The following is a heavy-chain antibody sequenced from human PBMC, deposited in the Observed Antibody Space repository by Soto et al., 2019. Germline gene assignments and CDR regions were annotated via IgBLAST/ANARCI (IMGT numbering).Heavy chain of an antibody. CDR2: ISGSGGST. D-gene: IGHD1-26*01. J-gene: IGHJ4*02. V-gene: IGHV3-23*01. Sequence: PGGFLRLSCAASGFTFSSYAMSWVRQAPGKGLEWVSAISGSGGSTYYADSVKGRFTISRDNSKNTLYLQMNSLRAEDTAVYYRATDRGSGSYYPFDYWGQGTLVPVSS. CDR3: ATDRGSGSYYPFDY. CDR1: GFTFSSYA.